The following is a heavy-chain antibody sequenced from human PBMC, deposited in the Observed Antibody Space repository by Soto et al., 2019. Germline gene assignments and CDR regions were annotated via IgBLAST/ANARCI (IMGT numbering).Heavy chain of an antibody. J-gene: IGHJ6*02. D-gene: IGHD2-2*01. CDR1: GFTFSSYA. CDR2: ISYDGSNK. V-gene: IGHV3-30-3*01. CDR3: ARDPGYCSSTSCPSRYYYYGMDV. Sequence: ESGGGVVQPGRSLRLSCAASGFTFSSYAMHWVRQAPGKGLEWVAVISYDGSNKYYADSVKGRFTISRDNSKNTLYLQMNSLRAEDTAVYYCARDPGYCSSTSCPSRYYYYGMDVWGQGTTVTVSS.